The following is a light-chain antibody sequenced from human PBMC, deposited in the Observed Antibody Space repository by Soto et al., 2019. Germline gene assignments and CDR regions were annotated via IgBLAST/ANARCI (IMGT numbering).Light chain of an antibody. J-gene: IGKJ1*01. CDR3: QQRSNWPKT. CDR2: DAS. V-gene: IGKV3-11*01. Sequence: EIVLTQSPGNLSLSPGERATLSCRASQSVSYYLAWYQQKPGQAPRLLIYDASNRATGIPARFSGSGSGTDFTLTISSLEPEDFAVYYCQQRSNWPKTFGQGTKVDIK. CDR1: QSVSYY.